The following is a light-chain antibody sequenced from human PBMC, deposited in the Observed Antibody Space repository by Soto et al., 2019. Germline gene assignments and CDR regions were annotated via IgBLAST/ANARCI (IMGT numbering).Light chain of an antibody. Sequence: QSVVTQPPSASGTPGQRVTISCSGSGSNIGTDTVSWYQQLPGTAPKLLIFANNQRPSGVPDRFSGSKSGTSASLAISGLQSEDEADYHCAAWDDSLSAWVFGGGTKLTVL. CDR3: AAWDDSLSAWV. CDR2: ANN. CDR1: GSNIGTDT. J-gene: IGLJ3*02. V-gene: IGLV1-44*01.